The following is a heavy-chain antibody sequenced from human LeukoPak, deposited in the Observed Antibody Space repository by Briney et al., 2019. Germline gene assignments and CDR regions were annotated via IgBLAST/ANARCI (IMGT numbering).Heavy chain of an antibody. CDR3: ARDLRPQGLLWFGELFDY. D-gene: IGHD3-10*01. J-gene: IGHJ4*02. Sequence: GGSLRLSCAASGFTFSSYAMHWVRQAPGKGLEWVAVISYDGSNKYYADSVKGRFTISRDNSKNTLYLQMNSLRAEDTAVYYCARDLRPQGLLWFGELFDYWGQGTLVTVSS. CDR1: GFTFSSYA. V-gene: IGHV3-30-3*01. CDR2: ISYDGSNK.